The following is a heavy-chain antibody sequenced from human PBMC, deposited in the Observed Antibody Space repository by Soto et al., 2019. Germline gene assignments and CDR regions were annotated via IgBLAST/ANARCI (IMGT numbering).Heavy chain of an antibody. V-gene: IGHV3-23*01. Sequence: PGGSLRLSCAASGFTFSSYAMSWVRQAPGKGLEWVSAISGSGGSTYYADSVKGRFTISRDNSKNTLYLQMNSLRAEDTAVYYCAKDNYYDSSGYYPPHVMDVWGQGTTVPVSS. CDR3: AKDNYYDSSGYYPPHVMDV. D-gene: IGHD3-22*01. CDR1: GFTFSSYA. J-gene: IGHJ6*02. CDR2: ISGSGGST.